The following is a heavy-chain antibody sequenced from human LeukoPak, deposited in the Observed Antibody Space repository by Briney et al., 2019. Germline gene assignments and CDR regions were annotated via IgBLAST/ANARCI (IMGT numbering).Heavy chain of an antibody. V-gene: IGHV1-18*01. CDR1: GYTFTSYG. Sequence: GASVTVSCKASGYTFTSYGISWVRQAPGQGLEWMGWISAYNGNTNYAQKLQGRVTMTTDTSTSTAYMELRSLRSDDTAVYYCARGSRWFGELSLYGMDVWGQGTTVTVSS. CDR2: ISAYNGNT. D-gene: IGHD3-10*01. J-gene: IGHJ6*02. CDR3: ARGSRWFGELSLYGMDV.